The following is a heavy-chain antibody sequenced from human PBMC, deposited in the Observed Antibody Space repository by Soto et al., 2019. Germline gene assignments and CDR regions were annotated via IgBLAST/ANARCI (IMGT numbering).Heavy chain of an antibody. J-gene: IGHJ4*02. Sequence: SPTLSLTCALSGDSVSSNSAAWNWFRQSPSRGLEWLGRTYYRSKWYNDYAVSVKSRITINPDTSKNQFSLQLNSVTPEDTAVYYCARAIAAAGPLPFDYWAREPWSPSPQ. V-gene: IGHV6-1*01. CDR1: GDSVSSNSAA. CDR2: TYYRSKWYN. D-gene: IGHD6-13*01. CDR3: ARAIAAAGPLPFDY.